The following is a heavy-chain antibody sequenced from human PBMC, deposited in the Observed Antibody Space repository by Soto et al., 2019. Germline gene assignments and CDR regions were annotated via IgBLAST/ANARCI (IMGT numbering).Heavy chain of an antibody. J-gene: IGHJ4*02. CDR1: GDSISSYY. D-gene: IGHD3-22*01. CDR3: ARDYYDSSGRYYFDY. Sequence: SETLSLTCTVSGDSISSYYWSWIRQPPGRGLEWIGYISYRGGTSYNPSLKRRVTISVDTSKNQSSLKLNSVTAADTAVYYCARDYYDSSGRYYFDYWGQGTLVTVSS. V-gene: IGHV4-59*01. CDR2: ISYRGGT.